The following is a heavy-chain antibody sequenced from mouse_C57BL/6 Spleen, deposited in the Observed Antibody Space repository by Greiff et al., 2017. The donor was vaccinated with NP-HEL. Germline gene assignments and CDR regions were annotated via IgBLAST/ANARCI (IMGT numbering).Heavy chain of an antibody. D-gene: IGHD2-1*01. Sequence: QVQLQQSGAELVRPGTSVKVSCKASGYAFTNYLIEWVKQRPGQGLEWIGVINPGSGGTNYNEKFKGKATLTADKSSSTAYMQLSSLTSEDSAVYFCARSGNSYYFDYWGKGTTLTVSS. CDR2: INPGSGGT. J-gene: IGHJ2*01. V-gene: IGHV1-54*01. CDR3: ARSGNSYYFDY. CDR1: GYAFTNYL.